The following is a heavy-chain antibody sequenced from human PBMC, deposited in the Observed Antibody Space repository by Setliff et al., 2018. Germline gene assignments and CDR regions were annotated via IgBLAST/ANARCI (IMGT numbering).Heavy chain of an antibody. CDR1: GDSITRSGYY. CDR2: MYYIGSY. V-gene: IGHV4-39*07. CDR3: ARSHHLVLTNWFDA. Sequence: SETLSLTCSVSGDSITRSGYYWGWVRQSPGKGLEWIGSMYYIGSYDYNPSLKSRVTISLDTSKNQFSLKLTSVTAADTAVYYCARSHHLVLTNWFDAWGQGIRVTVSS. J-gene: IGHJ5*02. D-gene: IGHD1-26*01.